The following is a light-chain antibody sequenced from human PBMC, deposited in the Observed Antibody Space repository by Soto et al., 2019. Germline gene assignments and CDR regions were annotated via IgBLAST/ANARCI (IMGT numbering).Light chain of an antibody. Sequence: DIQMTQTPSTLSASVGGRVTITCRASQSIKNWLAWYQQKPGEAPKLLIYKASTLECGVPSRFSGSGSGSDFTLTIPSLQPEDCAIYYCQQTYSPPSITFGQGTRLDIK. CDR1: QSIKNW. V-gene: IGKV1-5*03. CDR3: QQTYSPPSIT. CDR2: KAS. J-gene: IGKJ5*01.